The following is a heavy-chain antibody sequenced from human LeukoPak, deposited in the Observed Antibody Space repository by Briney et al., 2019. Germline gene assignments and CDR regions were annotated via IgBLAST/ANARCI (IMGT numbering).Heavy chain of an antibody. CDR2: IYYSGST. CDR1: GGSIYSSSYY. CDR3: ARTSYYGSGSYDY. J-gene: IGHJ4*02. Sequence: PSETLSLTCTVSGGSIYSSSYYWGWIRQSPGKGLEWIGSIYYSGSTYYNPSLKSRVTISVDASKNQFSLKLTSVTAADTAVYYCARTSYYGSGSYDYWGQGTRVTVS. D-gene: IGHD3-10*01. V-gene: IGHV4-39*01.